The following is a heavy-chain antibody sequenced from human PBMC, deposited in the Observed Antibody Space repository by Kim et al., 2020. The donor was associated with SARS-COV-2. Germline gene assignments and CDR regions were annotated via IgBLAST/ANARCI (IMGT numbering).Heavy chain of an antibody. CDR2: IYTSGST. J-gene: IGHJ6*02. Sequence: SETLSLTCTVSGGSISSGSYYWSWIRQPAGKGLEWIGRIYTSGSTNYNPSLKSRVTISVDTSKNQFSLKLSSVTAADTAVYYCARESGGSYFNGYYYYGMDVWGQGTTVTVSS. CDR3: ARESGGSYFNGYYYYGMDV. CDR1: GGSISSGSYY. D-gene: IGHD1-26*01. V-gene: IGHV4-61*02.